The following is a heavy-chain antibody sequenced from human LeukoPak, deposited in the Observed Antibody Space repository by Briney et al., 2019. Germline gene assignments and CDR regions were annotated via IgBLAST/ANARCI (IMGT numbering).Heavy chain of an antibody. V-gene: IGHV1-2*02. J-gene: IGHJ4*02. Sequence: APVKPSCKASGHTFTGYYMHWVRQAPGHGLEWMGWIHPNSGGTNYAPKFQRRVTMTTDTSISTAYMELSRLTSDDTAVYYCARDPRGYYYDSSGYPLDYWGQGTLVTVSS. CDR2: IHPNSGGT. CDR1: GHTFTGYY. CDR3: ARDPRGYYYDSSGYPLDY. D-gene: IGHD3-22*01.